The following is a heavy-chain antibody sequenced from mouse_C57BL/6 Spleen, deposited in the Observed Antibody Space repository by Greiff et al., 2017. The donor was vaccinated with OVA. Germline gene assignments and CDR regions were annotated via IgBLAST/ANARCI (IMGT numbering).Heavy chain of an antibody. V-gene: IGHV3-6*01. Sequence: EVKLQESGPGLVKPSQSLSLTCSVTGYSITSGYYWNWIRQFPGNKLEWMGYISYDGSNNYNPSLKNRISITRDTSKNQFFLKLNSVTTEDTATYYCARSPGDYVYAMDYWGQGTSVTVSS. J-gene: IGHJ4*01. CDR3: ARSPGDYVYAMDY. CDR1: GYSITSGYY. CDR2: ISYDGSN. D-gene: IGHD2-4*01.